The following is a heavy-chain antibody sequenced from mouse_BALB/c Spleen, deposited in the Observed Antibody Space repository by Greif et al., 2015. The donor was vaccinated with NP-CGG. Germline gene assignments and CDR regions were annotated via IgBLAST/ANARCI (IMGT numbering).Heavy chain of an antibody. CDR1: GFNIKDTY. Sequence: EVQLQQSGAELVKPGASVKLSCTASGFNIKDTYMHWVKQRPEQGLEWIGRIDPANGNTKYDPKFQGKATITADTSSNTAYLQLSSLTSEDTAVYYCARCHGSSYGWYFDVWGAGTTVTVSS. J-gene: IGHJ1*01. CDR2: IDPANGNT. CDR3: ARCHGSSYGWYFDV. V-gene: IGHV14-3*02. D-gene: IGHD1-1*01.